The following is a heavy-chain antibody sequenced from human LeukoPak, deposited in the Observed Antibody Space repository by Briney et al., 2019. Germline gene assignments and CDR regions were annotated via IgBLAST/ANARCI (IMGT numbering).Heavy chain of an antibody. CDR2: IYYNGNT. Sequence: SETLSLTCSVSDGSINSYYWNWIRRPPGKGLEWIGYIYYNGNTNYSPSLKSRVTISVDTSKNQFSLKLSSVTAADTAVYYCARFLDIVVVVAATGTDAFDIWGQGTMVTVSS. J-gene: IGHJ3*02. V-gene: IGHV4-59*12. CDR1: DGSINSYY. D-gene: IGHD2-15*01. CDR3: ARFLDIVVVVAATGTDAFDI.